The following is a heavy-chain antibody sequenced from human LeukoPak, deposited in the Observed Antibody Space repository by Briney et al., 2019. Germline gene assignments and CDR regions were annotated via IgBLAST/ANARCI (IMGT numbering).Heavy chain of an antibody. CDR3: ARVHAEWLVQGYFDY. D-gene: IGHD6-19*01. J-gene: IGHJ4*02. CDR2: ISYDGSNK. Sequence: PGGSLRLSCAAPGFTFSSYAMHWVRQAPGKGLEWVAVISYDGSNKYYADSVKGRFTISRDNSKNTLYLQMNSLRAEDTAVYYCARVHAEWLVQGYFDYWGQGTLVTVSS. V-gene: IGHV3-30-3*01. CDR1: GFTFSSYA.